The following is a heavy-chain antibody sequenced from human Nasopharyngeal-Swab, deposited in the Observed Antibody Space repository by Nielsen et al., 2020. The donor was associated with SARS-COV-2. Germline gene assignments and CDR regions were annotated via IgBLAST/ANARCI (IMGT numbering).Heavy chain of an antibody. CDR3: AKDLSSGWKAKYYFDY. V-gene: IGHV3-9*01. CDR2: ISWNSGSI. Sequence: SLKISCAASGFTFDDYAMHWVRQAPGKGLEWVSGISWNSGSIGYADSVKGRFTISRDNAKNSLYLQMSSLRAEDTALYYCAKDLSSGWKAKYYFDYWGQGTLVTVSS. D-gene: IGHD6-19*01. CDR1: GFTFDDYA. J-gene: IGHJ4*02.